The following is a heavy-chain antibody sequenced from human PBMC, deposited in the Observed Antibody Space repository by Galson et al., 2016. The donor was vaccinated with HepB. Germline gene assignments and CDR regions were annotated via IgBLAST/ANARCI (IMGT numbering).Heavy chain of an antibody. CDR1: GLSFSGYA. CDR3: ASDRRYSSWSF. CDR2: INQDGSDK. V-gene: IGHV3-7*03. Sequence: SLRLSCAASGLSFSGYAMSWVRQTPGKGLEWVATINQDGSDKYYVDSVKGRFTISRDNAKNSLYLQMNSLRAGDTAVYYCASDRRYSSWSFWGQGTLVTVSS. D-gene: IGHD6-13*01. J-gene: IGHJ4*02.